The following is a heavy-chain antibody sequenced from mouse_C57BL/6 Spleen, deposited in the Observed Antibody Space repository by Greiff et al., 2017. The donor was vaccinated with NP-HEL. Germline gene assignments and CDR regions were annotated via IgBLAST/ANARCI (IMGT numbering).Heavy chain of an antibody. J-gene: IGHJ3*01. D-gene: IGHD1-1*01. CDR3: ARDGSSSWFAY. CDR2: IYPRSGNT. Sequence: VKLQESGAELARPGASVKLSCKASGYTFTSYGISWVKQRTGQGLEWIGEIYPRSGNTYYNEKFKGKATLTADKSSSTAYMELRSLTSEDSAVYFCARDGSSSWFAYWGQGTLVTVSA. V-gene: IGHV1-81*01. CDR1: GYTFTSYG.